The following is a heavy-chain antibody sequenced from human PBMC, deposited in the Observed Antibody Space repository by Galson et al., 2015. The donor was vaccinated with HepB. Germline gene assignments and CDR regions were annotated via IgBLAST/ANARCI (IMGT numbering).Heavy chain of an antibody. Sequence: SVKVSCKVSGYTFTGYYMHWVRQAPGQGLECMGWINPKSGGTNYAQKFQGRVTMTRDTSSSTAYMELISLRPDDTAVYYCARAQIGYFDNSGFLVESYQYGMDVWGQGTTVTVSS. CDR3: ARAQIGYFDNSGFLVESYQYGMDV. D-gene: IGHD3-22*01. CDR2: INPKSGGT. J-gene: IGHJ6*02. CDR1: GYTFTGYY. V-gene: IGHV1-2*02.